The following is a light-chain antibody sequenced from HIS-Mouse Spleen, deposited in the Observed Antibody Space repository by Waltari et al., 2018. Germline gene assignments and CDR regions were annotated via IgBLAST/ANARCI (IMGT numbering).Light chain of an antibody. Sequence: DIVMTQSTDPFAVFLADSATINCNPSQSVFYSSNNKNYLAWYQQKPGQPPKPLIYWASTRESGVPDRFSGSGSGTDFTLTISSLQAEDVAVYYCQQYYSTPWTFGQGTKVEIK. CDR3: QQYYSTPWT. J-gene: IGKJ1*01. V-gene: IGKV4-1*01. CDR2: WAS. CDR1: QSVFYSSNNKNY.